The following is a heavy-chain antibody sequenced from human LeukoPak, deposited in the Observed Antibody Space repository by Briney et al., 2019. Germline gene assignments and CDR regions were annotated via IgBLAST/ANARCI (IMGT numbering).Heavy chain of an antibody. D-gene: IGHD5-18*01. CDR1: GYSFTSYW. CDR3: ARISRGYSYGYDAFDI. J-gene: IGHJ3*02. V-gene: IGHV5-51*01. CDR2: IYPGDSDT. Sequence: GESLKISCKGSGYSFTSYWIGWVRQMPGKGLEWMGIIYPGDSDTRYGPSFQGQVTISADKSISTAYLQWSSLKASDTAMYYCARISRGYSYGYDAFDIWGQGTMVTVSS.